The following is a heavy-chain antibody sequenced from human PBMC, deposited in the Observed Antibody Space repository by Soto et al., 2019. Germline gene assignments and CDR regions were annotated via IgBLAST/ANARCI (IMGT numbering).Heavy chain of an antibody. J-gene: IGHJ6*03. CDR2: IYHSGST. Sequence: QVQLQESGPGLVKPSGTLSLTCAVSSGSISSSNWWSWVRQPPGKGLEWSGEIYHSGSTNYNPSLKSRVTISVDKSKNQFSLKLSSVTAADTAVYYCARGLAAADYYYYYYMDVWGKGTTVTVSS. D-gene: IGHD6-13*01. V-gene: IGHV4-4*02. CDR3: ARGLAAADYYYYYYMDV. CDR1: SGSISSSNW.